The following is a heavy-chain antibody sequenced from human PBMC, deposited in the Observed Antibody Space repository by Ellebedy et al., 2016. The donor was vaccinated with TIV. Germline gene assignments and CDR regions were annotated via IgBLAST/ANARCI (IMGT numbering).Heavy chain of an antibody. V-gene: IGHV3-23*01. Sequence: GESLKISCAASAVTFSNYPMSWVRQAPGKGLGWVSSISVTGDLTYYADSVKGRFTVSRDNSKNTLYLQMNSLRAEDTAIYYCAKIAVSSLWYFDLWGRGTLVTVSS. J-gene: IGHJ2*01. CDR3: AKIAVSSLWYFDL. CDR1: AVTFSNYP. CDR2: ISVTGDLT. D-gene: IGHD5/OR15-5a*01.